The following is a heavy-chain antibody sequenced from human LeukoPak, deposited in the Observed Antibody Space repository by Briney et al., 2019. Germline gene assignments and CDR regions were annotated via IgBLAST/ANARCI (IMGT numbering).Heavy chain of an antibody. Sequence: SETLSLTCAVYGGSFSGYYWSWIRQPPGKGLEWIGEINHSGSTNYNPSLKSRVTISVDTSKNQFSLKLSSVTAADTAVYYCACIAVAGTHYYYMDVWGKGTTVTISS. V-gene: IGHV4-34*01. CDR3: ACIAVAGTHYYYMDV. D-gene: IGHD6-19*01. CDR1: GGSFSGYY. CDR2: INHSGST. J-gene: IGHJ6*03.